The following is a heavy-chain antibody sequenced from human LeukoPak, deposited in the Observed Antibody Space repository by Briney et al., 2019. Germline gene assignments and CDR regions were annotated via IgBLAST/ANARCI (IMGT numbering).Heavy chain of an antibody. CDR1: GFSFSAYA. J-gene: IGHJ4*02. Sequence: GGSLRLSCAASGFSFSAYAMNWVRQAPGKGPEWVAVISYDGSNKQYADSVKGRFTISRDNSKNTLYLQMNSLRAEDTAVYYCAKDGIAARPNDYWGQGTLVTVSS. CDR2: ISYDGSNK. CDR3: AKDGIAARPNDY. D-gene: IGHD6-6*01. V-gene: IGHV3-30*18.